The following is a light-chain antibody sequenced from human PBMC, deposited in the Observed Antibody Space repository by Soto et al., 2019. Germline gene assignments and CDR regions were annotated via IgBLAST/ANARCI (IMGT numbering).Light chain of an antibody. Sequence: EIVLTQSPATLSLSPGERATLSCRASQSVGSYLAWYQHKPGQPPRLLIYDASNRATGIPARFSGSGSGTDFTLTISILEPEDFAVYYCQQRSNWPPTWTFGQGTKVEIK. CDR2: DAS. CDR1: QSVGSY. V-gene: IGKV3-11*01. CDR3: QQRSNWPPTWT. J-gene: IGKJ1*01.